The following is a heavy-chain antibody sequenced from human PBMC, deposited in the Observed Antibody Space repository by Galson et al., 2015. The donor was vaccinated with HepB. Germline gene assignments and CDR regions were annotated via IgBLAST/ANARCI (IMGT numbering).Heavy chain of an antibody. J-gene: IGHJ6*02. D-gene: IGHD3-16*01. CDR1: GYDFIDYY. Sequence: SVKVSCKVSGYDFIDYYIHWVRQAPGQGLEWMGRINPNFGGTNYAQNFQGRVTMTRDTSISTAYMELIRLRSDDTAVYYCAREGVGYAYYYSMDVWGQGTTVTVSS. CDR2: INPNFGGT. V-gene: IGHV1-2*06. CDR3: AREGVGYAYYYSMDV.